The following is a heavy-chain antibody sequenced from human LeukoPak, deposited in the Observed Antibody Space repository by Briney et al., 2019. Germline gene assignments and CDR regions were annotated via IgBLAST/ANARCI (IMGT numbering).Heavy chain of an antibody. D-gene: IGHD3-22*01. CDR1: GFTFSSYS. V-gene: IGHV3-43*01. J-gene: IGHJ3*02. CDR2: ISWDGDIT. Sequence: TGGSLRLSCAASGFTFSSYSMSWVRQAPGRGLEWVSLISWDGDITYYADCVKGRFSISRDNSETSLSLQMNSLSMEDAALFFYEKARGLIGGAFDIWGQGTMVTVSS. CDR3: EKARGLIGGAFDI.